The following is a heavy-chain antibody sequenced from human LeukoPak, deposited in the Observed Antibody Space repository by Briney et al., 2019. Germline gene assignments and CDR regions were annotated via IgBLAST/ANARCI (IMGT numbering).Heavy chain of an antibody. CDR1: GYTFTGYY. D-gene: IGHD6-13*01. J-gene: IGHJ5*02. V-gene: IGHV1-2*02. Sequence: ASVKVSCEASGYTFTGYYMHWVRQAPGQGLEWMGWINPNSGGTNYAQKFQGRVTMTRDTSISTAYMELSRLRSDDTAVYYCASSSSSSDWFDPWGQGTLVTVSS. CDR2: INPNSGGT. CDR3: ASSSSSSDWFDP.